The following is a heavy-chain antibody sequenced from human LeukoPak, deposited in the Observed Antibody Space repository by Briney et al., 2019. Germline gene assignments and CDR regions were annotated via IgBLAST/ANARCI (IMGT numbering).Heavy chain of an antibody. Sequence: GGSLRLSCAASGFTFSNAWMSWVRQAPGKGLEWVARIRNKPRSYTTEYAATVKGRFAISRDDSKNSVFLQLNTLETENTAVYYCTRSPAGNSPSVDWGEGTLVTVSS. CDR2: IRNKPRSYTT. CDR3: TRSPAGNSPSVD. V-gene: IGHV3-72*01. J-gene: IGHJ4*02. D-gene: IGHD2/OR15-2a*01. CDR1: GFTFSNAW.